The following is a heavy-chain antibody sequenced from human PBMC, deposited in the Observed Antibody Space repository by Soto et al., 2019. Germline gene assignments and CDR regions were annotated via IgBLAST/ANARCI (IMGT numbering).Heavy chain of an antibody. CDR3: ARGRYGDY. V-gene: IGHV1-18*01. D-gene: IGHD1-1*01. CDR1: GYAFTTYG. CDR2: ISAHNGNT. J-gene: IGHJ4*02. Sequence: QVHLAQSGAEVKKPGASVKVSCQASGYAFTTYGITRVRQAPGQGLEWMGWISAHNGNTNYAQKLQGRVTVTRDTSTSTAYMELRSLRSDDTAVYYCARGRYGDYWGQGALVTVSS.